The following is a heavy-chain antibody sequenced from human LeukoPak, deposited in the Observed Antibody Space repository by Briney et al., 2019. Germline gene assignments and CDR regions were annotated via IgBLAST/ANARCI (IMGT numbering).Heavy chain of an antibody. CDR2: IYYSGST. J-gene: IGHJ3*02. D-gene: IGHD2-2*01. Sequence: SSETLSLTCTVSGGSISSSSYYWGWIRQPPGKGLEWIGSIYYSGSTYYNPSLKSRVTISVDRSKNQFSLKLSSVTAADTAVYYCARDGGLVVPAAQGAFDIWGQGTMVTVSS. V-gene: IGHV4-39*07. CDR1: GGSISSSSYY. CDR3: ARDGGLVVPAAQGAFDI.